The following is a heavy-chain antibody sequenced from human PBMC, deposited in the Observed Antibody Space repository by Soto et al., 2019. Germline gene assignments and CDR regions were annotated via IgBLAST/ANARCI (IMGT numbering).Heavy chain of an antibody. CDR2: IHPGDSET. Sequence: PGESLKISCKGSGYSFTIYWIGWVRQMPGKGLEWMGVIHPGDSETRYSPSFQGQVTISADRSINTAYLQWNSLKASDTAIYYCARPTPHSSGWTYGMDVWGQGTTVTVSS. CDR3: ARPTPHSSGWTYGMDV. D-gene: IGHD6-19*01. V-gene: IGHV5-51*01. CDR1: GYSFTIYW. J-gene: IGHJ6*02.